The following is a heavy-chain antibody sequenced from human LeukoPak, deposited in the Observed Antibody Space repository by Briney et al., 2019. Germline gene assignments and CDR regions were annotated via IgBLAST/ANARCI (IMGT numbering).Heavy chain of an antibody. J-gene: IGHJ4*02. CDR1: GFTFRNYA. D-gene: IGHD3-22*01. CDR3: ARDPDYYDSSGYIDY. CDR2: ISYDGSNK. Sequence: GGSLRLSCAASGFTFRNYAMHWVRQAPGKGLEWVAVISYDGSNKYYADSVKGRFTISRDNSKNTLYLQMNSLRAEDTAVYYCARDPDYYDSSGYIDYWGQGTLVTVSS. V-gene: IGHV3-30-3*01.